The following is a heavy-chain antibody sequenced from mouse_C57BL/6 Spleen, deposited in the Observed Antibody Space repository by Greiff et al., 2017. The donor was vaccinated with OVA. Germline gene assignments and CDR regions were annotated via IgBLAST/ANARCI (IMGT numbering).Heavy chain of an antibody. CDR1: GYSITSGYD. CDR2: ISYSGST. Sequence: EVQRVESGPGMVKPSQSLSLTCTVTGYSITSGYDWHWIRHFPGNKLEWMGYISYSGSTNYNPSLKSRISITHDTSKNHFFLKLNSVTTEDTATYYCARATTDYFDYWGQGTTLTVSS. D-gene: IGHD1-1*01. V-gene: IGHV3-1*01. CDR3: ARATTDYFDY. J-gene: IGHJ2*01.